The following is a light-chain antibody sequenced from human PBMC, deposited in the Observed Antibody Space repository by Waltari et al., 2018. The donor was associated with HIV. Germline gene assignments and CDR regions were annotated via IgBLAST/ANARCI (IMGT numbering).Light chain of an antibody. CDR3: QQSYSNPWT. V-gene: IGKV1-39*01. CDR1: QPISSY. CDR2: SAS. Sequence: DVEMTQSPSTLSASVGPHISITCRAGQPISSYLNWYQQKQGKAPKLLIYSASTLQSGVPSRFSGSGSGTDFTLTISSLQPEDSATYYCQQSYSNPWTFGQGIKVEIK. J-gene: IGKJ1*01.